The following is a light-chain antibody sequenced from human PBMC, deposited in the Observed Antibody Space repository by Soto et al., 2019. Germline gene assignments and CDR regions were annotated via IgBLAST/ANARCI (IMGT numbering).Light chain of an antibody. Sequence: QSVLTQPASVSGSPEQSITISCTGTSSDVGSYNLVSWYQQHPGTAPKLMISEVSKRPSGVSDRFSGSKSGNTASLTISGLQAEDEADYYCCSYTGSSTPYVFGTGTKVTVL. CDR2: EVS. V-gene: IGLV2-23*02. CDR1: SSDVGSYNL. J-gene: IGLJ1*01. CDR3: CSYTGSSTPYV.